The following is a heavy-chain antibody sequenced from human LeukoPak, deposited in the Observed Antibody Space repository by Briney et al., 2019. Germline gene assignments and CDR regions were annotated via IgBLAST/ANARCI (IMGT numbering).Heavy chain of an antibody. J-gene: IGHJ6*03. Sequence: PSETLSLTCTVSGGSITSSSYYWGWIRQPPGNGLEWLGNIYYGGTTYYNSSLKSRVTIFEDTSKNCFSLMLSSVTAADTAVYYCARQISYYYYYYIDVWGKGTTVIVSS. V-gene: IGHV4-39*01. CDR2: IYYGGTT. CDR3: ARQISYYYYYYIDV. CDR1: GGSITSSSYY.